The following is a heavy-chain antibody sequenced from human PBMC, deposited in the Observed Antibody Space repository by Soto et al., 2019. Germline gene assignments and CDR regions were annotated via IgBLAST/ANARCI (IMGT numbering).Heavy chain of an antibody. V-gene: IGHV3-72*01. CDR3: AREGSSSGPDYEY. J-gene: IGHJ4*02. D-gene: IGHD3-22*01. Sequence: GGSLRLSCAASGFSFSYYYINWVRQAPGKGLEWVGRTRNKASSYTTDYAAFVKGRFTISRDDSKNLIYLQMNSLKTEDTAVYYCAREGSSSGPDYEYWGQGTLVTVSS. CDR2: TRNKASSYTT. CDR1: GFSFSYYY.